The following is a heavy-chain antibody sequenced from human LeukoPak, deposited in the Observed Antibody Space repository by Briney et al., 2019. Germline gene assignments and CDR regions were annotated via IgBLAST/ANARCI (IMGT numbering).Heavy chain of an antibody. Sequence: GGSLRLSCAASGFTFTHYPIHWVRQAPGKGLEWVALISYDGSNIYYADSVKGRFTISRDNSKNTLYLQTNSLRAEDTAVYYCARDADGVVDYWGQGTLVTVSS. CDR3: ARDADGVVDY. J-gene: IGHJ4*02. CDR1: GFTFTHYP. V-gene: IGHV3-30-3*01. D-gene: IGHD3-10*01. CDR2: ISYDGSNI.